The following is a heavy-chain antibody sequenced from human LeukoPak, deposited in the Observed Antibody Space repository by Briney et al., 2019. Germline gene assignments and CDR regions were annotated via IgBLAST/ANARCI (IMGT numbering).Heavy chain of an antibody. CDR2: ISGSGGRT. CDR3: AKEGKLPGYYYDSSGYADY. CDR1: GFTFSSYA. D-gene: IGHD3-22*01. V-gene: IGHV3-23*01. J-gene: IGHJ4*02. Sequence: GGSLRLSCAASGFTFSSYAMSWVRQAPGKGLEWVSAISGSGGRTYYADSVKGRFTISTDNSKNTLYLQMNSLRAEDTAVYYCAKEGKLPGYYYDSSGYADYWGQGTLVTVSS.